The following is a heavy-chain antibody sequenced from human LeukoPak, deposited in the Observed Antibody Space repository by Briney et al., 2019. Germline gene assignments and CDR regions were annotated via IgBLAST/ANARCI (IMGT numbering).Heavy chain of an antibody. CDR3: VRVVPTIGSGWYGDAFDV. J-gene: IGHJ3*01. CDR1: GFTLRTFW. D-gene: IGHD6-19*01. Sequence: GGSLRLSCVASGFTLRTFWMHWVRQVPGKRPVWIARINTEGEVTYADSVKGRFTMSRDNAKNELSLQMNSLRIDDSGIYYCVRVVPTIGSGWYGDAFDVWGQGTLVTV. V-gene: IGHV3-74*03. CDR2: INTEGEV.